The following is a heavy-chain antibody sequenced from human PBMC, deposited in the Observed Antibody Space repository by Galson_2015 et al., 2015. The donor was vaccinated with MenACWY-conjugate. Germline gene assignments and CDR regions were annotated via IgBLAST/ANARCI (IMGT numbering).Heavy chain of an antibody. CDR2: ISKSESGSPI. CDR3: ARGANIYFYSMDV. D-gene: IGHD2/OR15-2a*01. Sequence: SLRLSCAASGFTFTGYEFNWVRQAPGKGLEWLSYISKSESGSPIYYADSVKGRFTISRDNTKKSLFLQMNSLRAGDTGVYYCARGANIYFYSMDVWGKGTSVIVSS. V-gene: IGHV3-48*03. J-gene: IGHJ6*03. CDR1: GFTFTGYE.